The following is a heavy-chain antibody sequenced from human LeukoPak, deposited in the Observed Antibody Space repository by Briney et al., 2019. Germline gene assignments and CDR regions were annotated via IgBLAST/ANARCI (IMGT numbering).Heavy chain of an antibody. Sequence: PGGSLTLSCTASGFPFSSYGMLWVRQAPATEREWVAVVSYDGSNKYYVDSVKGRINISRDNSKNTLYLQMNSLRAEDRAVYYCAKRMTTVPSIDYWGQGTLVTVSP. D-gene: IGHD4-17*01. CDR2: VSYDGSNK. CDR3: AKRMTTVPSIDY. CDR1: GFPFSSYG. V-gene: IGHV3-30*18. J-gene: IGHJ4*02.